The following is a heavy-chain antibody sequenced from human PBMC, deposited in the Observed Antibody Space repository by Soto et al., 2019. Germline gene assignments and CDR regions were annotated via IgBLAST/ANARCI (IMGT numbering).Heavy chain of an antibody. Sequence: EVLLVGSGGGPVKPGGSLRLSCTASGFRFSSYGMNWFRQAPGKGLEWVSSISSGSSFIYYADSVKGRFNISRDNAKNSLYLQMNSLRADDTAIYYCTRVLLGGYYGSDFDFWGQGTQVTVSS. J-gene: IGHJ4*02. V-gene: IGHV3-21*01. CDR2: ISSGSSFI. CDR3: TRVLLGGYYGSDFDF. D-gene: IGHD1-26*01. CDR1: GFRFSSYG.